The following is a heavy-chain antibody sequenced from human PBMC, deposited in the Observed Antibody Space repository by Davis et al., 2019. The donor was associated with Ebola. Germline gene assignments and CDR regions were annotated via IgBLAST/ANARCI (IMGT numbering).Heavy chain of an antibody. V-gene: IGHV3-11*01. CDR3: ARAPAMAPYYYYGMDV. J-gene: IGHJ6*02. CDR2: ISSSGSTI. D-gene: IGHD5-18*01. CDR1: GFTFSDYY. Sequence: LSLTCAASGFTFSDYYMSWIRQAPGKGLEWVSYISSSGSTIYYADSVKGRFTISRDNAKNSLYLQMNSLRAEDTAVYYCARAPAMAPYYYYGMDVWGQGTTVTVSS.